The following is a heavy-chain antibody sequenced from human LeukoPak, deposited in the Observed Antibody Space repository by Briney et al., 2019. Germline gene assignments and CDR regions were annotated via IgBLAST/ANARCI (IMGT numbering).Heavy chain of an antibody. CDR1: GFTVSSNY. D-gene: IGHD3-10*01. CDR2: IYSGGST. J-gene: IGHJ3*02. V-gene: IGHV3-66*01. Sequence: GGSLRLSCAASGFTVSSNYMSWIRQAPGKGPEWVSLIYSGGSTYYADSVKGRFTISRDNTKDTLYLQMNSLRAEDTAVYYCAREAENYGLPFDIWGQGTMVTVSS. CDR3: AREAENYGLPFDI.